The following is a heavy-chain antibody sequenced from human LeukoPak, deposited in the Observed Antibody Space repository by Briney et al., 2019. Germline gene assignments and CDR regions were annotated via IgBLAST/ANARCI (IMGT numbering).Heavy chain of an antibody. D-gene: IGHD6-19*01. CDR2: ISPNSGGT. J-gene: IGHJ3*02. Sequence: ASVKVSCKASGYTFTGYYMHWVRQAPGQGLEWMGWISPNSGGTNYAQKFQGRVTMTRDTSISTAYMELSRLRSDDTAVYYCARARMAWLDDAFDIWGQGTMVTVSS. CDR1: GYTFTGYY. CDR3: ARARMAWLDDAFDI. V-gene: IGHV1-2*02.